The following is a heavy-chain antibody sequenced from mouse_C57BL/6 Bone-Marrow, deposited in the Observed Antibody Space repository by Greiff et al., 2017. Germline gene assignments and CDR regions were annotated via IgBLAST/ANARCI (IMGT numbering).Heavy chain of an antibody. D-gene: IGHD2-1*01. CDR3: AYGNYGYFDV. J-gene: IGHJ1*03. CDR2: IYPRSGNT. V-gene: IGHV1-81*01. Sequence: VQLQQSGAELARPVASVKLSCKASGYTFTSYGISWVKQRTGQGLEWIGEIYPRSGNTYYNEKFKGKATLTADKSSSTAYMELRSLTSEDSAVYFCAYGNYGYFDVWGTGTTVTVSS. CDR1: GYTFTSYG.